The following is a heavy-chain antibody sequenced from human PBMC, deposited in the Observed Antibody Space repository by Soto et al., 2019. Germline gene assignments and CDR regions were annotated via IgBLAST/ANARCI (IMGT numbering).Heavy chain of an antibody. CDR3: ARGLNVYYFDY. D-gene: IGHD3-16*01. J-gene: IGHJ4*02. Sequence: GGSLRLSCAASGFTFSDHYMDWVRQAPGKGLEYVSGITSNGGSTFCADSVKGRFIISRDNSQNTVYLQMSSLTTADTAVYYCARGLNVYYFDYWGQGTLVTVSS. CDR1: GFTFSDHY. V-gene: IGHV3-64*04. CDR2: ITSNGGST.